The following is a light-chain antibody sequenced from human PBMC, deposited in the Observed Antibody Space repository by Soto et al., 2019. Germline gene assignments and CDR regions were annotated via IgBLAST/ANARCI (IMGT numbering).Light chain of an antibody. J-gene: IGLJ2*01. Sequence: QSALTQPASVSGSPGQSITISCTGTSSDVGCYNYVSWYQQHPGKAPKLMIYDVSNRPSGVSNRFSGSKSGNTASLTISGLQAEDEADYYCSSYTSSSIVVFGGGTKLTVL. CDR3: SSYTSSSIVV. CDR2: DVS. CDR1: SSDVGCYNY. V-gene: IGLV2-14*01.